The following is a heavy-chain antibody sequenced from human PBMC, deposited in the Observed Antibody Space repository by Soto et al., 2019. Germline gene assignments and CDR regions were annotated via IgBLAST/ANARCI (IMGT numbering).Heavy chain of an antibody. D-gene: IGHD6-6*01. CDR3: AKDKTPSSTEFDY. CDR1: GFTFSSYA. V-gene: IGHV3-23*01. CDR2: ISGSGGST. Sequence: GGSLRLSCAASGFTFSSYAMSWVRQAPGKGLEWDSAISGSGGSTYYADSVKGRFTISRYNSKNTLYLQMNSLRAEDTAVYYCAKDKTPSSTEFDYWGQGTLVTVSS. J-gene: IGHJ4*02.